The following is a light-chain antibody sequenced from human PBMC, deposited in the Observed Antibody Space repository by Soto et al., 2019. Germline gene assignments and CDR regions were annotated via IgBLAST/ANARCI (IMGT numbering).Light chain of an antibody. CDR2: DAS. J-gene: IGKJ1*01. CDR3: QHYNNWPPWT. CDR1: QSISDN. V-gene: IGKV3-15*01. Sequence: EIVMTQSPATLSVSPGERATLSCRASQSISDNLAWYQQKPGQAPRLLIFDASIRATGIPARFSGSGSGTEFTLTISSLQSEDFAVYYCQHYNNWPPWTFGQGTKVEIK.